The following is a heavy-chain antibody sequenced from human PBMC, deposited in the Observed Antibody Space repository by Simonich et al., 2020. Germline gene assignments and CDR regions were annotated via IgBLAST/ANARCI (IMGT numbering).Heavy chain of an antibody. V-gene: IGHV4-34*01. Sequence: QVQLQQWGAGLLKPSETLSLTCAVYGGSFSGYYWSGIRQPPGKGLEWIGEINHSGSTTYDPSLKSRVTISVDTSKNQFSLKRSSVTAADTAVYYCARGLIGGSYYYWGQGTLVTVSS. CDR3: ARGLIGGSYYY. CDR1: GGSFSGYY. J-gene: IGHJ4*02. CDR2: INHSGST. D-gene: IGHD1-26*01.